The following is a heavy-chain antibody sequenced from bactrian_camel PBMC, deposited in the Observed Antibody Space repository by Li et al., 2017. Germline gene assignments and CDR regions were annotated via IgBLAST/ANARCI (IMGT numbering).Heavy chain of an antibody. V-gene: IGHV3S1*01. D-gene: IGHD2*01. Sequence: HVQLVESGGGSVQTGGSLRLSCAASGYRHSSGVCAGWFRQAPGKGREGVAAIYRSGSPTWSGISPTYYATSVKGRFTISQDNVQNTLFLQMTRLQSEDTATYYCAGGRTGAVAPGVGGYCYRGRIFWARGPRSPSP. J-gene: IGHJ4*01. CDR1: GYRHSSGVC. CDR2: IYRSGSPTWSGISPT.